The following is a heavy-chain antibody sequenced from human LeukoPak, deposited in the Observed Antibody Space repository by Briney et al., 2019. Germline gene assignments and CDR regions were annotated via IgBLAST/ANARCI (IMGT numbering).Heavy chain of an antibody. CDR3: ARSGSH. Sequence: XRSLRLSCAASGFTFSNYAMHWVRQAQGRGRDGVAVISYDESTKYYADSVKGRFTISRDNSKNTLYLQMNSLRAEDTAVYYCARSGSHWGQGTLVTVSS. J-gene: IGHJ4*02. D-gene: IGHD3-10*01. V-gene: IGHV3-30*04. CDR1: GFTFSNYA. CDR2: ISYDESTK.